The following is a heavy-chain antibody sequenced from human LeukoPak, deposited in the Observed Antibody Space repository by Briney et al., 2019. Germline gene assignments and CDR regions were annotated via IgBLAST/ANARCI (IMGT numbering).Heavy chain of an antibody. Sequence: GGSLRLSCAASGFTFDDYGMSWVRQAPGKGLEWVSGINWNGGSTGYADSVKGRFTISRDNAKNSLYLQMNSLRAEDTALYHCAREQMVNYDLWSGRDFDAFDIWGQGAMVTVSS. D-gene: IGHD3-3*01. CDR1: GFTFDDYG. V-gene: IGHV3-20*01. J-gene: IGHJ3*02. CDR3: AREQMVNYDLWSGRDFDAFDI. CDR2: INWNGGST.